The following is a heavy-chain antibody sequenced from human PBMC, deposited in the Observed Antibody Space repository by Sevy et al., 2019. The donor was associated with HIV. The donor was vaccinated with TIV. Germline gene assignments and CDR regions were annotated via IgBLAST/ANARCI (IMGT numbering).Heavy chain of an antibody. CDR3: ARDRNRKVLRFLEWLPENWFDP. CDR2: INPNSGGT. D-gene: IGHD3-3*01. J-gene: IGHJ5*02. Sequence: ASVKVSCKASGYTFTGYYMHWVRQAPGQGLEWMGRINPNSGGTNYAQKFQGRVTMTRDTSISTAYMELSRLRSDDTAVYYWARDRNRKVLRFLEWLPENWFDPWGQGTLVTVSS. V-gene: IGHV1-2*06. CDR1: GYTFTGYY.